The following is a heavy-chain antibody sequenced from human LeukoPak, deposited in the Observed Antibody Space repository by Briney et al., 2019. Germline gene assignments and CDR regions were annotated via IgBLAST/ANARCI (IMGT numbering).Heavy chain of an antibody. CDR2: TYYRSKWYN. D-gene: IGHD6-19*01. J-gene: IGHJ4*02. CDR1: GDTVSSNSVA. CDR3: ARDDDRIAVAGHFDY. V-gene: IGHV6-1*01. Sequence: SQTLSLTCAMSGDTVSSNSVAWNWIRQSPSRGLEWLGRTYYRSKWYNDYAVSVKSRININPDTSKNQFSLQLNSVTPEDTAVYYCARDDDRIAVAGHFDYWGQGTLVTVSS.